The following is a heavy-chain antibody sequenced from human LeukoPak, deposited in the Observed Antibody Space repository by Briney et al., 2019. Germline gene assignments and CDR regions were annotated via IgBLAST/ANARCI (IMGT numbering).Heavy chain of an antibody. J-gene: IGHJ6*02. CDR3: AKDLALVVVTDNGMDV. D-gene: IGHD2-21*02. V-gene: IGHV3-23*01. Sequence: GGSLRLSCAASGFTFSSYAMSWVRQAPGKGLEWVSAISGSGGSTYYADSVKGRFAISRDNSKNTLYLQMNSLRAEDTAVYYCAKDLALVVVTDNGMDVWGQGTTVTVSS. CDR2: ISGSGGST. CDR1: GFTFSSYA.